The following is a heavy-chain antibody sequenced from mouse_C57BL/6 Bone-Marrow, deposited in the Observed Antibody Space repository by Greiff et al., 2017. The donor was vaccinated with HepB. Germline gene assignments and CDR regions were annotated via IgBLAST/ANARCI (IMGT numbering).Heavy chain of an antibody. V-gene: IGHV5-4*03. J-gene: IGHJ4*01. CDR3: ARGRRGAYYAMDY. CDR2: ISDGGSYS. Sequence: DVKLVESGGGLVKPGGSLKLSCAASGFTFSSYAMSWVRQTPEKRLEWVATISDGGSYSYYPDNVKGRFTISRDNAKNNLYLQMSHRKSEDTAMYYCARGRRGAYYAMDYWGQGTSVTVSS. CDR1: GFTFSSYA.